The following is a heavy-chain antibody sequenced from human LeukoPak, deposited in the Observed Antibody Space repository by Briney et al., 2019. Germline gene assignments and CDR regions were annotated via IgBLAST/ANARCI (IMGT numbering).Heavy chain of an antibody. CDR2: INHSGST. CDR1: GGSFSGYY. CDR3: ARGRAGTPRGLPYYFDY. J-gene: IGHJ4*02. Sequence: SETLSLTCAVYGGSFSGYYWSWIRQPPGKGLEWIGEINHSGSTNYNPSLKSRVTISVDTSKNQFSLKLSSVTAADTAVYYCARGRAGTPRGLPYYFDYWGQGTLVTVSS. D-gene: IGHD1-7*01. V-gene: IGHV4-34*01.